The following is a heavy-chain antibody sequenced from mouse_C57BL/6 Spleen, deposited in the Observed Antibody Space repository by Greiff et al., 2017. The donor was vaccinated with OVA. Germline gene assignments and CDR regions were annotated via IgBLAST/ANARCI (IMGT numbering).Heavy chain of an antibody. J-gene: IGHJ4*01. CDR3: AKNEDYGSSYKDYYAMDY. CDR1: GFSFTSYG. D-gene: IGHD1-1*01. V-gene: IGHV2-5*01. CDR2: IWRGGST. Sequence: QVQLKESGPGLVQPSQSLSITCTVSGFSFTSYGVHWVRQSPGKGLEWLGVIWRGGSTDYNAAFMSRLSITKDNSKSQVFFKMNSLQADDTAIYYCAKNEDYGSSYKDYYAMDYWGQGTSVTVSS.